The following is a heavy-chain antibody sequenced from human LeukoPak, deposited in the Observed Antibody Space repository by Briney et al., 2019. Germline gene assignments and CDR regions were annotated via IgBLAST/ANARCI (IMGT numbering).Heavy chain of an antibody. Sequence: KAGGSLRLSCAASGFTFSSYNLNWVRQAPGKGLEWVSSISSSSTYIYYADSVKGRFTISRGNAKNSLYLQMNSLRAEDTAVYYCAGSVVRGGFFDYWGQGTLVSVSS. CDR2: ISSSSTYI. D-gene: IGHD3-10*01. CDR1: GFTFSSYN. J-gene: IGHJ4*02. V-gene: IGHV3-21*01. CDR3: AGSVVRGGFFDY.